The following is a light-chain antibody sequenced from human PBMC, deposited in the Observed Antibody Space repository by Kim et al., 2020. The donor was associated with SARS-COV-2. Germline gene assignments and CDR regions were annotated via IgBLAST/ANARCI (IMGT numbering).Light chain of an antibody. J-gene: IGLJ3*02. Sequence: ASVQLTCILSSGHSSSAIAWHQQQPGKGPRFLMKVNRDGSHIKGDGIPDRFSGSTSGAERYLTISSLQPEDEADYYCQTWDTGIRVFGGGTQLTVL. CDR3: QTWDTGIRV. CDR1: SGHSSSA. CDR2: VNRDGSH. V-gene: IGLV4-69*01.